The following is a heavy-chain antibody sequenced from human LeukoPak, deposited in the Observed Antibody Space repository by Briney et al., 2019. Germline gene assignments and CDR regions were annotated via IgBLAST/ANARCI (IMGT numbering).Heavy chain of an antibody. Sequence: PGGSLRLSCAASGFTFSNAWMSWVRQAPGKGLEWVGRIKSKTDGGTTDYAAPVKGRFTISRDDSKNTLYLQMNSLKTEDTAVYYCTTDTVYSSSLDAFDIWGQGTMVTVSS. CDR2: IKSKTDGGTT. CDR3: TTDTVYSSSLDAFDI. J-gene: IGHJ3*02. D-gene: IGHD6-6*01. CDR1: GFTFSNAW. V-gene: IGHV3-15*01.